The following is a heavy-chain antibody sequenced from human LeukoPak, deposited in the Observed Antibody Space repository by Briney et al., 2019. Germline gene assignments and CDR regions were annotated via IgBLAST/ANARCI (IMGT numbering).Heavy chain of an antibody. Sequence: SETLSLTCTVSGGSISSYYWSWIRQPPGKGLEWIGYIYYSGSTNYNPSLKSRVTISVDTSKNQFSLKLSSVTAADTAVYYCARGPTPDFDYWGQGTLVTVSS. J-gene: IGHJ4*02. D-gene: IGHD4-23*01. CDR2: IYYSGST. V-gene: IGHV4-59*01. CDR1: GGSISSYY. CDR3: ARGPTPDFDY.